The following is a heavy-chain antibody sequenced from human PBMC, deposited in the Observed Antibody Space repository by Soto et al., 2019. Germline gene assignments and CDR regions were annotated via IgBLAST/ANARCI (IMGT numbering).Heavy chain of an antibody. V-gene: IGHV3-23*01. CDR1: GFTFSSYT. D-gene: IGHD6-19*01. Sequence: GGSLRLSCAASGFTFSSYTMSWVRQAPGKGLEWVSAISGSGGSTYYADSVKGRFTISRDNSKNTLYLQMNSLRAEDTAVYYCAKKVAVAGYYFDYWGQGTLVTVSS. J-gene: IGHJ4*02. CDR2: ISGSGGST. CDR3: AKKVAVAGYYFDY.